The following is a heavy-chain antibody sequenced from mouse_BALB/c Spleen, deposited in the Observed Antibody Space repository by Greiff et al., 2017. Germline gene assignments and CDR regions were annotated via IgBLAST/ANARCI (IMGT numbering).Heavy chain of an antibody. J-gene: IGHJ4*01. CDR3: ARCYDYDEDAMDY. D-gene: IGHD2-4*01. CDR2: ISSGSSTI. Sequence: EVHLVESGGGLVQPGGSRKLSCAASGFTFSSFGMHWVRQAPEKGLEWVAYISSGSSTIYYADTVKGRFTISRDNPKNTLFLQMTSLRSEDTAMYYCARCYDYDEDAMDYWGQGTSVTVSS. CDR1: GFTFSSFG. V-gene: IGHV5-17*02.